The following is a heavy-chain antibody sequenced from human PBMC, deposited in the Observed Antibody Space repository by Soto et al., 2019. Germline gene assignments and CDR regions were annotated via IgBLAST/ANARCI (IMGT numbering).Heavy chain of an antibody. CDR2: IYWDDDK. D-gene: IGHD3-10*01. J-gene: IGHJ4*02. CDR3: AHSIGSGSRDY. V-gene: IGHV2-5*02. CDR1: GFSLSTSGVG. Sequence: QITLKESGPTLVKPTQTLTLTCTFSGFSLSTSGVGVGWIRQPPGKALAWLALIYWDDDKRYRPSLKSRLTIPKDTSKNQVVLTMTNMDPVDTATYYCAHSIGSGSRDYWGQGTLVTVSS.